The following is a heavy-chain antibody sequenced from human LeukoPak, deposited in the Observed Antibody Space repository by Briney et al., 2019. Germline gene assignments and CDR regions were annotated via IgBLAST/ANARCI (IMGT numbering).Heavy chain of an antibody. J-gene: IGHJ4*02. CDR2: IYYSGST. Sequence: SETLSLTCTVSGGSISSYYWSWIRQPPGKGLEWIGYIYYSGSTNYNPSLKSRVTISVDTSKNQFSLKLSSVTAADTAVYYCARHIVVVPAAIEGFDYWGQGTLVTVSS. CDR1: GGSISSYY. V-gene: IGHV4-59*08. CDR3: ARHIVVVPAAIEGFDY. D-gene: IGHD2-2*02.